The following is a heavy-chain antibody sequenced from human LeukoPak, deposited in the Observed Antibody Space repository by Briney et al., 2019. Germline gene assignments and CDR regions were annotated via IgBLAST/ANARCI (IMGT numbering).Heavy chain of an antibody. V-gene: IGHV3-66*01. D-gene: IGHD6-13*01. Sequence: GGSLRLSCAASGFTVSSNYMSWVRQAPGKGLEWVSVIYSGGSTYYADSVKGRFTISRDNSKNTLYLQMNSLRAEDTAVYYCARDPRIAAAGNPSLRAFDIWGQGTMVTVSS. CDR3: ARDPRIAAAGNPSLRAFDI. CDR2: IYSGGST. J-gene: IGHJ3*02. CDR1: GFTVSSNY.